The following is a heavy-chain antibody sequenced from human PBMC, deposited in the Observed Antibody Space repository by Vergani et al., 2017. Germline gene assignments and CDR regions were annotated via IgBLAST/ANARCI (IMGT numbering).Heavy chain of an antibody. V-gene: IGHV3-66*01. Sequence: EVQLVESGGGLVQPGGSLRLSCAASGFTVSSHYMSWVRQAPGKGLEWVSVIYSGGSTYYADSVKGRFTISRDNSKNTLYLQMNSLRAEDTAVYYCARASRVPAXFDYWGQGTLVTVSS. CDR1: GFTVSSHY. J-gene: IGHJ4*02. CDR2: IYSGGST. D-gene: IGHD3-10*01. CDR3: ARASRVPAXFDY.